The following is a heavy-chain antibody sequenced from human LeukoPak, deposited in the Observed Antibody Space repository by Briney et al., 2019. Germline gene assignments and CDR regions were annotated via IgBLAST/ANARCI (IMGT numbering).Heavy chain of an antibody. CDR1: GFTFSSYS. CDR3: AKTNDYYDSSGYFDY. J-gene: IGHJ4*02. D-gene: IGHD3-22*01. V-gene: IGHV3-21*01. Sequence: GGSLRLSCAASGFTFSSYSMNWVRQAPGKGLEWVSPISSSSSYIYYADSVKGRFTISRDNAKNSLYLQMNSLRAEDTAVYYCAKTNDYYDSSGYFDYWGQGTLVTVSS. CDR2: ISSSSSYI.